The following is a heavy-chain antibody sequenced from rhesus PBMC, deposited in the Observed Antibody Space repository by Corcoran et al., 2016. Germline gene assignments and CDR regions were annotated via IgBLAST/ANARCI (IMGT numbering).Heavy chain of an antibody. V-gene: IGHV4-143*01. J-gene: IGHJ4*01. Sequence: QVQLQESGPGLVKPSETLSLPCTVSGGSISDTYYWIWIRQPPGKGLEWMGRIYGTGGSTHNNPSLKSRVTISRDTSKNQFSLKRNYVTAADTAVYYWARGGSEIQRVELIMDYWGQGVLVTVSS. D-gene: IGHD5-24*01. CDR2: IYGTGGST. CDR1: GGSISDTYY. CDR3: ARGGSEIQRVELIMDY.